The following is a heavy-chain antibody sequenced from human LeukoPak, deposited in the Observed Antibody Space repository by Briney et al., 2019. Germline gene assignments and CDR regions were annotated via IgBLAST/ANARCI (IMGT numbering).Heavy chain of an antibody. CDR2: ISGSGVYT. Sequence: PGGSLRLSCAASGFTFSSYWMHWVRQAPGKGLEWVSGISGSGVYTYYADSVKGRFTISRDNSKNTLYLQMNSLIAEDTAVYYCAKYNDIISQLGYFDYWGQGTLVTVSS. V-gene: IGHV3-23*01. CDR3: AKYNDIISQLGYFDY. CDR1: GFTFSSYW. D-gene: IGHD3-9*01. J-gene: IGHJ4*02.